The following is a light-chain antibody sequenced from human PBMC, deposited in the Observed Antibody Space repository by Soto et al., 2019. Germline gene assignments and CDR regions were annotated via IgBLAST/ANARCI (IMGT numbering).Light chain of an antibody. Sequence: EIVLTQSPGTLSLSPGKRATLSCRASQSVSSSYLAWYQQKPGQAPRLLIHGVSSRATGIPDRFRGSGSGTDFTLTISRLEPEDFAVYYCQQHGTSPYTFGQGTVLEIK. V-gene: IGKV3-20*01. CDR3: QQHGTSPYT. CDR2: GVS. J-gene: IGKJ2*01. CDR1: QSVSSSY.